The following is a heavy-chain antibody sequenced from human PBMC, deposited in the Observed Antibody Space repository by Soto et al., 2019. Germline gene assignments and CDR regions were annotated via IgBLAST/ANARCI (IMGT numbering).Heavy chain of an antibody. D-gene: IGHD2-15*01. CDR2: INHRGSI. J-gene: IGHJ6*02. Sequence: QVQLQQWGAGLLKPSETLSLNCAVYGGSFSGYYWSRIRQPQGKGLEWIGEINHRGSINYNPSLNTRVTMSVDTSKNQFSLKLNCVTAADTAVFYCARGSRMRIPAASGRDYYYQGMDVWGQGTEVTVSS. CDR1: GGSFSGYY. V-gene: IGHV4-34*01. CDR3: ARGSRMRIPAASGRDYYYQGMDV.